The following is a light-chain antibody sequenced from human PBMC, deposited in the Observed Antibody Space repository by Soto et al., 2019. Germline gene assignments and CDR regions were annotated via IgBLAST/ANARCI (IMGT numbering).Light chain of an antibody. J-gene: IGKJ5*01. CDR3: QQRGNWPIT. V-gene: IGKV3D-11*01. CDR1: QGIYNY. Sequence: ETVLTQSPATMSLSPGDRVTLSCRASQGIYNYLGWYQQKPGQTPRLLIFDASHRATGIPARFSGSVSGTDFTLTISSLEPEGFAVYYCQQRGNWPITFGQGTRLEI. CDR2: DAS.